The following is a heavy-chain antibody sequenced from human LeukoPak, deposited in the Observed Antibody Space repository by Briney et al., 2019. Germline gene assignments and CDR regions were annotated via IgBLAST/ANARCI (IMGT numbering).Heavy chain of an antibody. J-gene: IGHJ5*02. CDR2: INHSGST. V-gene: IGHV4-34*01. CDR3: ARGIVVVPAAQHWFDP. Sequence: SETLSLTCAVYGGSFSGYYWSWIRQPPGKGLEWIGEINHSGSTNYNPSLKSRVTISVDTSKNQFSLKLSSVTAADTAVYYCARGIVVVPAAQHWFDPWGQRTLVTVSS. CDR1: GGSFSGYY. D-gene: IGHD2-2*01.